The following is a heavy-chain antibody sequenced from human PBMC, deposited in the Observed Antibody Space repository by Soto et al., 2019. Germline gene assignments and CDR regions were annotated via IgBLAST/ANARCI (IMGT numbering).Heavy chain of an antibody. CDR2: ISYDGSAK. V-gene: IGHV3-30-3*01. CDR3: VRDWVRWGVSYFWSFDL. CDR1: GFSIHTYA. Sequence: QEQLVESGGGVMQPGRSLRLSCAGTGFSIHTYAMHWVRQAPGKGLEWVALISYDGSAKYYADSVKGRFTISRDNSKNPLDVHMNILSIEDTVVYYCVRDWVRWGVSYFWSFDLWGRGSLVTVSS. J-gene: IGHJ2*01. D-gene: IGHD3-10*01.